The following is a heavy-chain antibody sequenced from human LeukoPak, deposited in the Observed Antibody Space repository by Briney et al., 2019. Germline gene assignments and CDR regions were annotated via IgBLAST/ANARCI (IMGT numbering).Heavy chain of an antibody. Sequence: PGGSLRLSCAASGFMFGTYWMSWVRQAPGKGLEWVASINRDGIDNYYADSVRGRFIISRDDARNSLFLQVNSLRAEDTAVYYCARTPIYGGRYFDYWGQGTLVTVSS. V-gene: IGHV3-7*01. D-gene: IGHD4-23*01. CDR1: GFMFGTYW. CDR3: ARTPIYGGRYFDY. J-gene: IGHJ4*02. CDR2: INRDGIDN.